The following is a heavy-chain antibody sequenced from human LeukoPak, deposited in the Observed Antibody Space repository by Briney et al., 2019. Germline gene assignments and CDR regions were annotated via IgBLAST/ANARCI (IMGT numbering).Heavy chain of an antibody. D-gene: IGHD2-8*01. CDR3: ARDPERYCTNGVCSDY. V-gene: IGHV4-31*03. CDR2: IYYSGSS. CDR1: GGSISSGGYY. Sequence: TSETLSLTCTVSGGSISSGGYYWSWIRQHPGKGLEWIGYIYYSGSSYYNPSLKSRVTISVDTSKNQFSLKVSSVTAADTAVYYCARDPERYCTNGVCSDYWGQGTLVTVSS. J-gene: IGHJ4*02.